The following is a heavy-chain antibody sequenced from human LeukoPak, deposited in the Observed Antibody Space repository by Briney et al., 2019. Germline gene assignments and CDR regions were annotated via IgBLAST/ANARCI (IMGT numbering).Heavy chain of an antibody. Sequence: VASVTVSCKASGGTFSSYAISWVRQAPGQGLEWMGGIIPIFGTANYAQKFQGRVTITTDESTSTAYMELSSLRSEDTAVYYCARDLRGCSGGSCYFGDYYYMDAWGKGTTVTVSS. J-gene: IGHJ6*03. V-gene: IGHV1-69*05. D-gene: IGHD2-15*01. CDR1: GGTFSSYA. CDR3: ARDLRGCSGGSCYFGDYYYMDA. CDR2: IIPIFGTA.